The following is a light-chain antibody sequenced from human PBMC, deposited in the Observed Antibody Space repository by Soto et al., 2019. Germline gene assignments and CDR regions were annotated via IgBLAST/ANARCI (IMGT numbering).Light chain of an antibody. CDR2: DII. V-gene: IGLV2-14*03. CDR3: SSYSRTTTLVV. Sequence: QSALTQPASVSGSPGQSITISCTGTSSDIGAFTSVSWYQQHPGKAPKLIIYDIIHRPSGVSDRFSGSKSVNTASLTVSGLQPEDEAHYYCSSYSRTTTLVVFGGGTQLTVL. J-gene: IGLJ2*01. CDR1: SSDIGAFTS.